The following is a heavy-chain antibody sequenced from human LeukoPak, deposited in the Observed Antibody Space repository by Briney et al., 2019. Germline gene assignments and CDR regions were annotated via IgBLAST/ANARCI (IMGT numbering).Heavy chain of an antibody. Sequence: GGSLRLSCAASGFTFSKYTMNWLRQAPGKGLEWVSSISSTSDYIYYANSMKGRFTISRDNAKNSLYLQMNSLRAEDTAVYYCARDRDSYYDSSGLPVDYWGQGTLVTVSS. J-gene: IGHJ4*02. V-gene: IGHV3-21*01. CDR2: ISSTSDYI. CDR3: ARDRDSYYDSSGLPVDY. CDR1: GFTFSKYT. D-gene: IGHD3-22*01.